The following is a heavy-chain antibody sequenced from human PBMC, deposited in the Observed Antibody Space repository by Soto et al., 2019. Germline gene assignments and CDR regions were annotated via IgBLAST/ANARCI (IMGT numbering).Heavy chain of an antibody. J-gene: IGHJ6*03. CDR3: ARKGGYCSSTSCYSAYYYYYYMDV. CDR1: GFTVSSNY. CDR2: IYSGGST. Sequence: GGSLRLSCAAPGFTVSSNYMSWVRQAPGKGLGWVSVIYSGGSTYYADSVKGRFTISRDNSKNTLYLQMNSLRAEDTAVYYCARKGGYCSSTSCYSAYYYYYYMDVWGKGTTVTVSS. D-gene: IGHD2-2*02. V-gene: IGHV3-66*01.